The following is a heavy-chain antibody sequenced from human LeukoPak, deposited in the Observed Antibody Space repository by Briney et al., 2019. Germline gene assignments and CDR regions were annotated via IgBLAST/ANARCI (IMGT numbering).Heavy chain of an antibody. J-gene: IGHJ1*01. CDR3: AKDGRQWLVGEYFQH. Sequence: PGGSLRLSCAASGFTFSSYGMHWVRQAPGKGLEWVAVIWYGGSNKYYADSVKGRFTISRDNSKNTLYLQMNSLRAEDTAVYYCAKDGRQWLVGEYFQHWGQGTLVTVSS. CDR1: GFTFSSYG. D-gene: IGHD6-19*01. CDR2: IWYGGSNK. V-gene: IGHV3-30*02.